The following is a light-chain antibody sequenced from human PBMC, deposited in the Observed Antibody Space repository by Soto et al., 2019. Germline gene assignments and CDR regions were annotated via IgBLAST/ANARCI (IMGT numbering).Light chain of an antibody. Sequence: DIQMIQSPSSLSASVRDVVIVTCQASQTVERWMYWYQQNPAKAPKLLISDVSTLERGVPSRFSGSGSATEFTLTISGLQPDDFATYYCQQYKDYVYTFGQGTKVDIK. CDR1: QTVERW. V-gene: IGKV1-5*01. J-gene: IGKJ2*01. CDR3: QQYKDYVYT. CDR2: DVS.